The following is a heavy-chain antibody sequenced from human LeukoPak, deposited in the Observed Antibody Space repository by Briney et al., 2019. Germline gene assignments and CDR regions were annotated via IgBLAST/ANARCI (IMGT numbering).Heavy chain of an antibody. Sequence: GGSLRLSCAASGFIFEDYTMHWVRQVPGKTLEWVSLVNWHGTTYFADSLKGRFTISRDNSKNSLYLQMDSLRTEDTAFYYCAKDLTYESSGSVIDNWGLGTLVTVSS. CDR1: GFIFEDYT. D-gene: IGHD3-22*01. CDR3: AKDLTYESSGSVIDN. J-gene: IGHJ4*02. CDR2: VNWHGTT. V-gene: IGHV3-43*01.